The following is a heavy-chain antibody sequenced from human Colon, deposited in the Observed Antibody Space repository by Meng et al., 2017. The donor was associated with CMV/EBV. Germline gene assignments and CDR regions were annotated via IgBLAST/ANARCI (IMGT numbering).Heavy chain of an antibody. D-gene: IGHD3-10*01. Sequence: ASVTVSCKTSGYTFTSYDIHWVRQATGQGLEWMGWMNPDSGATVYVQKFQGRVTMTRDTSRSTAFIELSSLRSEDTAVYFCARGPYGSGSYRFELWGQGTQVTVSS. CDR1: GYTFTSYD. J-gene: IGHJ4*02. CDR3: ARGPYGSGSYRFEL. V-gene: IGHV1-8*02. CDR2: MNPDSGAT.